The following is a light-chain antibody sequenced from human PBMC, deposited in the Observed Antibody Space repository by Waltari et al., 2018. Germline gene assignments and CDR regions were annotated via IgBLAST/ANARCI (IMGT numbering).Light chain of an antibody. Sequence: QSALTQPRSVSGSPGQSVTISCTGTRSDVGAYDYVSWYQQRPGKAPKLIICDVTERPSGVPDRFSGSRSDNKASLTISGLQADDEADYYCCSYAGRYTNYVFGSGTKVTVL. CDR1: RSDVGAYDY. CDR2: DVT. J-gene: IGLJ1*01. V-gene: IGLV2-11*01. CDR3: CSYAGRYTNYV.